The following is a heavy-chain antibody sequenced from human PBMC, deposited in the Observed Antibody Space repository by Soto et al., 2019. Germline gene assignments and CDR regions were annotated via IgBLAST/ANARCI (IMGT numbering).Heavy chain of an antibody. Sequence: QVQLVESGGGVVQPGRSLRLSCAASGFTFSSYAMHWVRQAPGKGLEWVAVISYDGSNKYYADSVKGRFTISRDNSKNALYVQMNSLRPQDTAVYYCARAPDIVRIRAYYYYGMDVWGQGTTVTGS. D-gene: IGHD2-15*01. CDR2: ISYDGSNK. CDR3: ARAPDIVRIRAYYYYGMDV. J-gene: IGHJ6*02. CDR1: GFTFSSYA. V-gene: IGHV3-30-3*01.